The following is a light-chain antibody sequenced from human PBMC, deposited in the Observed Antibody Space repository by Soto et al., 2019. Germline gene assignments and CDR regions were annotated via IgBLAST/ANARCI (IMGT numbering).Light chain of an antibody. CDR2: GAS. CDR3: QQYGSSPWT. J-gene: IGKJ1*01. V-gene: IGKV3-20*01. CDR1: QSVSRNY. Sequence: DIVLTQSPGTLSLSPGERATLSCRTSQSVSRNYLAWYQQKPGQAPRLLIYGASSRATGIPDRFSGSGSATDFTLSISRLESEDFAVYYCQQYGSSPWTFGQGTKVDI.